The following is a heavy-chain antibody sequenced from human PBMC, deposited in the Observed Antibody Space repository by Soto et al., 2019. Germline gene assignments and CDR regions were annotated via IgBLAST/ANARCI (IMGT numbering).Heavy chain of an antibody. CDR1: GGSFSGHS. CDR2: INHSGRV. J-gene: IGHJ5*01. D-gene: IGHD3-22*01. V-gene: IGHV4-34*01. CDR3: STRAYDTNGYYRFDP. Sequence: SETLPLTCAVYGGSFSGHSWTWIRQSPGKGLEWIGDINHSGRVNYSPSLKSRVTISLDTSKNQFSLTLSAVTAADTAMYYCSTRAYDTNGYYRFDPWGQGTLVTVSS.